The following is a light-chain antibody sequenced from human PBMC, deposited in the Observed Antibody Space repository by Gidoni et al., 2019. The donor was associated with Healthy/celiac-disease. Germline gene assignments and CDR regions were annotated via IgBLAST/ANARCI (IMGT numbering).Light chain of an antibody. V-gene: IGKV3-11*01. CDR3: QQRSNWLALT. CDR1: QSVSSY. J-gene: IGKJ4*01. Sequence: EIVVTMSPATLSLSPGERDTLAYRASQSVSSYLAWYQQKPGQAPRLLLYDASNRATGNPARFGGSGSGTDFTLTISSLEPEDFAVYYCQQRSNWLALTFGGGTKVEIK. CDR2: DAS.